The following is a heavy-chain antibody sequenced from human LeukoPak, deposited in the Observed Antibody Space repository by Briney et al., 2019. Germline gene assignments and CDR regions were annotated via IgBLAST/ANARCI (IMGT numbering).Heavy chain of an antibody. J-gene: IGHJ1*01. V-gene: IGHV1-2*02. CDR2: INPNSGGT. Sequence: ASVKVSCKASGFTFNAYNIHWVRQAPGQGLEWMGWINPNSGGTNYAQKFQGRVTMTRDTSISTAYMELRSLRSDDTAVYYCARSEQQLVPEYFQHWGQGTLVTVSS. CDR3: ARSEQQLVPEYFQH. D-gene: IGHD6-13*01. CDR1: GFTFNAYN.